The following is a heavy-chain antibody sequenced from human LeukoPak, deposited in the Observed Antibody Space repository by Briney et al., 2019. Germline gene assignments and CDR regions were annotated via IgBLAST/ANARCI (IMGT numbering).Heavy chain of an antibody. Sequence: ASVKVSCKASGDTFTSYYMCWVRQGPGQGLEWRGIIKPSGGSTSYAQKFQGRVNMTRDTSTITVYMELSSLRSEDTAVYYCARAMAPLDTFNYHYAMDVWGQGTMVTVSS. D-gene: IGHD5-24*01. V-gene: IGHV1-46*01. J-gene: IGHJ6*02. CDR2: IKPSGGST. CDR3: ARAMAPLDTFNYHYAMDV. CDR1: GDTFTSYY.